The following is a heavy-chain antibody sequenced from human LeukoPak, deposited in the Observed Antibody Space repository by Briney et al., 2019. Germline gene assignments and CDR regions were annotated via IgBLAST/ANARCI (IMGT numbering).Heavy chain of an antibody. CDR3: ARGGVVVTAPFDF. V-gene: IGHV4-39*02. Sequence: SETLSLTCTVSRGSISSSGYYWGWIRPPPGKGLEWIGNLFYTGSTYYNPSLKSRVTISVDTSKNQFSLRLSSVTAADTAVYYCARGGVVVTAPFDFWGQGTLVTVSS. CDR2: LFYTGST. J-gene: IGHJ4*02. CDR1: RGSISSSGYY. D-gene: IGHD2-21*02.